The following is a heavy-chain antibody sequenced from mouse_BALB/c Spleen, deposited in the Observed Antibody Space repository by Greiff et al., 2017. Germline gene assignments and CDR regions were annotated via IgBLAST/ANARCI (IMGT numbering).Heavy chain of an antibody. Sequence: VQLQESGAELARPGASVKLSCKASGYTFTSYWMQWVKQRPGQGLEWIGAIYPGDGDTRYTQKFKGKATLTADKSSSTAYMQLSSLASEDSAVYYCARRGYGNYDYYAMDYWGQGTSVTVSS. CDR2: IYPGDGDT. CDR3: ARRGYGNYDYYAMDY. CDR1: GYTFTSYW. D-gene: IGHD2-10*02. V-gene: IGHV1-87*01. J-gene: IGHJ4*01.